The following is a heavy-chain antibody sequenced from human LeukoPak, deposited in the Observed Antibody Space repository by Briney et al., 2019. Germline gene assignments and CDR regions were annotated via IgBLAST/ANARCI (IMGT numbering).Heavy chain of an antibody. D-gene: IGHD2-21*02. Sequence: GESLKISCKGSGYIFSDFWIVWVRQMPGKGLEWMGIIYPGDSDTTYSPSFQGQVTISADKSISTAYLQWSSLKASDTAMYYCARRNPLTQDAFDIWGQGTMVTVSS. CDR3: ARRNPLTQDAFDI. CDR2: IYPGDSDT. J-gene: IGHJ3*02. CDR1: GYIFSDFW. V-gene: IGHV5-51*01.